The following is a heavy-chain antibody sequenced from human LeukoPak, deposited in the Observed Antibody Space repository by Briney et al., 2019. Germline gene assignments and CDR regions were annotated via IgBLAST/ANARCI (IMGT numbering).Heavy chain of an antibody. Sequence: GGSLRLSCAASGFTFSSYAMSWVRQAPGKGREWVSAISGSGGSTYYADSVKGRFTISRDNSKNTPYLQMNSLRAEDTAVYYCAKLPYYDFWSGYYTLDYWGQGTLVTVSS. D-gene: IGHD3-3*01. J-gene: IGHJ4*02. CDR1: GFTFSSYA. CDR3: AKLPYYDFWSGYYTLDY. CDR2: ISGSGGST. V-gene: IGHV3-23*01.